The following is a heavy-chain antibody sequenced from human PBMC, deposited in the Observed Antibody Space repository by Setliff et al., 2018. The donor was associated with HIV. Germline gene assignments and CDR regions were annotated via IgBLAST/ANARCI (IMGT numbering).Heavy chain of an antibody. CDR2: IYHSGST. J-gene: IGHJ4*02. CDR3: AGRIATAAYYFDY. V-gene: IGHV4-38-2*01. Sequence: SETLSLTCAVFGYSFSNGYYWGWIRQPPGKGPEWIGSIYHSGSTYYNPSLKSRVSISVDTSKNQFSLELRSVTAADTAVYYCAGRIATAAYYFDYWGRGTLGTVCS. D-gene: IGHD6-13*01. CDR1: GYSFSNGYY.